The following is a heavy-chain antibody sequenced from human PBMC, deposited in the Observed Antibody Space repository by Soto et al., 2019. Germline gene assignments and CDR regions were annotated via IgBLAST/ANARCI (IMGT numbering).Heavy chain of an antibody. D-gene: IGHD2-8*01. Sequence: SETLSLTCTVSGGSISSYYWSWIRQPPGKGLEWIGYIYYSGSTNYNPSLKSRVTISVDTSKNQFSLKLSSVTAADTAVYYCARHVYAFDIWGQGTTVTVSS. J-gene: IGHJ3*02. CDR1: GGSISSYY. CDR2: IYYSGST. CDR3: ARHVYAFDI. V-gene: IGHV4-59*08.